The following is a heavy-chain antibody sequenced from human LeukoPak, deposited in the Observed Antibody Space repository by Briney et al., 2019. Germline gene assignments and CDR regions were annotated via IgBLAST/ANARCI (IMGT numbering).Heavy chain of an antibody. V-gene: IGHV1-18*01. CDR1: GYTFANYG. D-gene: IGHD3-22*01. CDR3: ARDHHYYDSTGYFGY. J-gene: IGHJ4*02. Sequence: ASVKVSCKASGYTFANYGISWVRQAPGHGLEWMGWISINNGNTKYAQKFQGRVTVTTDTSTSTAYMELRSLTSDDTAVYYCARDHHYYDSTGYFGYRGQGTLVTVSS. CDR2: ISINNGNT.